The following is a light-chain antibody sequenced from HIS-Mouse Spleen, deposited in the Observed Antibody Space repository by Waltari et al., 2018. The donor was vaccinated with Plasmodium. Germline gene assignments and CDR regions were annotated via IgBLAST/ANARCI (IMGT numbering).Light chain of an antibody. CDR1: SSDVGGSNY. V-gene: IGLV2-11*01. CDR2: DVS. J-gene: IGLJ1*01. CDR3: CSYAGSYTYV. Sequence: QSALTQPRSVSGSPGQSVTISCTGTSSDVGGSNYVSWYQQHPGKAPKRMLYDVSKRPSGVPDRFSGSKSGNTASLTISGLQAEDEADDYCCSYAGSYTYVFGTGTKVTVL.